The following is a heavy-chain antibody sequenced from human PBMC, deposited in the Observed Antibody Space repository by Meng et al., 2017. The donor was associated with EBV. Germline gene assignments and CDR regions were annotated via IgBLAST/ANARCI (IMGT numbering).Heavy chain of an antibody. D-gene: IGHD3-22*01. CDR2: ISAYNGNT. CDR1: GYTFTSYG. J-gene: IGHJ4*02. V-gene: IGHV1-18*01. Sequence: QVQLGQFEAEVKRPGASVKVSCKASGYTFTSYGISWVRQAPGQGLEWMGWISAYNGNTNYAQKLQGRVTMTTDTPTSTAYMELRSLRSDDTAVYYCARDGRLYDTPSPFDYWGQGTLVTVSS. CDR3: ARDGRLYDTPSPFDY.